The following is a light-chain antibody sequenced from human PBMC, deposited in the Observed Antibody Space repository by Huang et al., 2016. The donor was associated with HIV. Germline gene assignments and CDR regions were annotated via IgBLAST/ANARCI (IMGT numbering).Light chain of an antibody. CDR2: AAS. J-gene: IGKJ5*01. V-gene: IGKV1-39*01. Sequence: DIQMTQSPSSLSASVGDRVTNTCRASQRISTYLNWYQQKPGKAPKLLIFAASTLQSGVPSTFSGSGSGTDFTLTISSLQPEDFATYYCQQTYSTAITFGQGTRLEIK. CDR3: QQTYSTAIT. CDR1: QRISTY.